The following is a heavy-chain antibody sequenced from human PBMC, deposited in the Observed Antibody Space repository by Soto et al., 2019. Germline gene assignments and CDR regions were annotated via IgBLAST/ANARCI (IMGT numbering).Heavy chain of an antibody. V-gene: IGHV3-23*01. CDR2: ISGSGGST. Sequence: PGGSLRLSCAASGFTFSSYAMSWVRQAPGKGLEWVLAISGSGGSTYYADSVKGRFTISRDNSKNTLYLQMNSLRAEDTAVYYCAKKKSRYFDWSYGMDVWGQGTTVTVSS. J-gene: IGHJ6*02. D-gene: IGHD3-9*01. CDR1: GFTFSSYA. CDR3: AKKKSRYFDWSYGMDV.